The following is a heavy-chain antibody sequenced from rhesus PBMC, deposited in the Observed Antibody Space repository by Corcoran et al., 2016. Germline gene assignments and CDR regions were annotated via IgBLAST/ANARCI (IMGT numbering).Heavy chain of an antibody. Sequence: QVQLQESGPGLVKPSETLSLTCAVSGGSISSNYWNWIRPSPGKGLEWFGYHYGSNGTPSYNPSLKSRVTISTETSKDQFFLKLSSVTAADAAVYYCARDQPNYRGFDYWGQGVLVTVSS. D-gene: IGHD3-16*01. CDR3: ARDQPNYRGFDY. CDR2: HYGSNGTP. V-gene: IGHV4-147*01. J-gene: IGHJ4*01. CDR1: GGSISSNY.